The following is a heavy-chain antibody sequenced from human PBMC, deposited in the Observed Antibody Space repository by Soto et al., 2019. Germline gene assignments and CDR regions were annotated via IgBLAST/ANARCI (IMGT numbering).Heavy chain of an antibody. CDR2: IYWNDDK. CDR1: GFSPSTSGVG. J-gene: IGHJ5*02. V-gene: IGHV2-5*01. Sequence: GPTLEPTQTLTLTCTFSGFSPSTSGVGVGWIRQPPGKALEWLALIYWNDDKRYSPSLKSRLTITKDTSKNQVVLTMTNMDPVDTATYYCARQYSSGWSVLFDPWGQGTLVTVSS. D-gene: IGHD6-19*01. CDR3: ARQYSSGWSVLFDP.